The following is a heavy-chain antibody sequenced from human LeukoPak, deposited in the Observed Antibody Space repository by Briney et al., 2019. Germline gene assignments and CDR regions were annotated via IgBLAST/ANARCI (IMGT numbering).Heavy chain of an antibody. Sequence: GGSLRLSCAASGFTFSSYWMSWVRQAPGKGLEWVANIKQDGSEKYYVDSVKGRFTISRDNAKNSLYLQMNSLRAEDTAVYYCARQAGFAILTGYSPHDYWGQGTLVTVSS. CDR3: ARQAGFAILTGYSPHDY. D-gene: IGHD3-9*01. CDR1: GFTFSSYW. CDR2: IKQDGSEK. V-gene: IGHV3-7*01. J-gene: IGHJ4*02.